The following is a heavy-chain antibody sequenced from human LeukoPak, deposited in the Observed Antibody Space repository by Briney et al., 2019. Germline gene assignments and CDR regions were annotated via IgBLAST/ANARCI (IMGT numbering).Heavy chain of an antibody. V-gene: IGHV1-18*01. D-gene: IGHD3-10*01. J-gene: IGHJ4*02. CDR3: ATLWFGELVLDY. Sequence: ASVTVSCKASGYTFTSYGISWVRQAPGQGLEWMGWISAYNGNTNYAQKLQGRVTMTTDTSTSTAYMELRSLRSDDTAVYYCATLWFGELVLDYWGQGTLVTVSS. CDR2: ISAYNGNT. CDR1: GYTFTSYG.